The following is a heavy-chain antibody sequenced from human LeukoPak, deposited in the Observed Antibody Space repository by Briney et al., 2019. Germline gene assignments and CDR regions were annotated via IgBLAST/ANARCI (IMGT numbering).Heavy chain of an antibody. J-gene: IGHJ4*02. CDR2: IFYTGKI. D-gene: IGHD3-16*01. V-gene: IGHV4-39*01. CDR3: ARQLGVGVWALDR. Sequence: SETLSLTCDVSGDSITTEYYWWGWLRQPPGKGLEWIAIIFYTGKIHDNPSLRNRIFMSVDTSKDQFSLRLSAVTAADTAVYYCARQLGVGVWALDRWGQGTLVTASS. CDR1: GDSITTEYYW.